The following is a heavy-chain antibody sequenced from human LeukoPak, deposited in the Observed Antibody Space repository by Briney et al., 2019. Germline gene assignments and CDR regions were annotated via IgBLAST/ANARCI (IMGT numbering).Heavy chain of an antibody. CDR1: GFTVSSNY. Sequence: GGSLRLSCAASGFTVSSNYMSWVRQAPGKGLEWVSAISGSGGSTYYADSVKGRFTISRDNSKNTLYLQMNSLRAEDTAVYYCAKVKTVTTSHYVYWGQGTLVTVSS. CDR2: ISGSGGST. CDR3: AKVKTVTTSHYVY. D-gene: IGHD4-17*01. J-gene: IGHJ4*02. V-gene: IGHV3-23*01.